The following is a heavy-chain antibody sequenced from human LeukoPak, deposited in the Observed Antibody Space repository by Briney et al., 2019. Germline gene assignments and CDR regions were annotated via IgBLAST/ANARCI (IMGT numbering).Heavy chain of an antibody. CDR2: INPNSGGT. D-gene: IGHD3-16*01. V-gene: IGHV1-2*06. Sequence: ASVKVSCKASGYTFTGYYMHWVRQAPGQGLEWKGRINPNSGGTNYAQKFQGRVTMTRDTSISTAYMELSRLRSDDTAVYYCARTPRLPSGWGAFDIWGQGTMVTVSS. J-gene: IGHJ3*02. CDR1: GYTFTGYY. CDR3: ARTPRLPSGWGAFDI.